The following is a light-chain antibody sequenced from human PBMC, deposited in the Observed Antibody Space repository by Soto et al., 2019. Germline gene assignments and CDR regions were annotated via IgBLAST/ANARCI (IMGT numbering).Light chain of an antibody. V-gene: IGKV1D-16*01. Sequence: DVQMTQSPSSLSASVGDRVTITCRASQGINSWLAWYQQKPEKAPKSLIYAASSLQAGVPSRFSGSGSGTDFTLTSSKQQPEDSATYYCQKYNIGLLTFGVGTKVEIK. J-gene: IGKJ4*01. CDR3: QKYNIGLLT. CDR2: AAS. CDR1: QGINSW.